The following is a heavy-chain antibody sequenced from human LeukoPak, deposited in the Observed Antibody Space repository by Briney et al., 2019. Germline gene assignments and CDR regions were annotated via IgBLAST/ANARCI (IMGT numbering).Heavy chain of an antibody. V-gene: IGHV3-23*01. Sequence: GRSLRLSCAASGFTFSSYAMSWVRQAPGKGLEWVSAISGSDGSTYYADSVKGRFTISRDNSKNTLYLQMNSLRAEDTAVYYCATLVGALKPGDYWGQGTLVTVSS. CDR3: ATLVGALKPGDY. D-gene: IGHD1-26*01. J-gene: IGHJ4*02. CDR1: GFTFSSYA. CDR2: ISGSDGST.